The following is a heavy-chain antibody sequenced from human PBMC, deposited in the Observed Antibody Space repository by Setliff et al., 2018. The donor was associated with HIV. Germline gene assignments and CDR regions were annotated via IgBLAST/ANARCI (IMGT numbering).Heavy chain of an antibody. CDR2: MSYDGSGK. J-gene: IGHJ6*03. D-gene: IGHD2-15*01. Sequence: PGGSLRLSCAASGFTLSSYAMHWVRQAPGKGLEWVAFMSYDGSGKYHVDSVRGRFTISRDNAKNSLYLQMNSLRAEDTAVYYCARDATRGGDMDVWAKGATVTVSS. CDR1: GFTLSSYA. V-gene: IGHV3-30*03. CDR3: ARDATRGGDMDV.